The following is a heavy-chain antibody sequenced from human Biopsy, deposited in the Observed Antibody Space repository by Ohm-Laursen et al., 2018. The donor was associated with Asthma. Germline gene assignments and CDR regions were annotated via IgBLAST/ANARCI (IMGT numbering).Heavy chain of an antibody. CDR2: INSVFGTT. V-gene: IGHV1-69*13. CDR3: ARKAGSCISRTCYSLDF. D-gene: IGHD2-2*01. Sequence: SVKGSCKSLGGTFNTYVIGWVRPAPGQGLEWKGGINSVFGTTTYPQKFQDRVTITADDSTSTVYMELSSLRSEDTAVYYCARKAGSCISRTCYSLDFWGQGTLVTVSS. CDR1: GGTFNTYV. J-gene: IGHJ4*02.